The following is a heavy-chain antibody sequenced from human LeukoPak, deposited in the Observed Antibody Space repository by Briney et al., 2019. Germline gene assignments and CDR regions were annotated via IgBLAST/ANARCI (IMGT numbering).Heavy chain of an antibody. J-gene: IGHJ5*02. Sequence: PSQTLSLTCTVSGGSISSGDYYWSWIRQPPGKGLEWIGYIYYSGSTYYNPSLKSRVTISVDTSKNQFSLKLSSVTAADTAVYYCARADFSTIGFDPWGQGTLVTVSS. CDR3: ARADFSTIGFDP. CDR1: GGSISSGDYY. CDR2: IYYSGST. D-gene: IGHD5-24*01. V-gene: IGHV4-30-4*08.